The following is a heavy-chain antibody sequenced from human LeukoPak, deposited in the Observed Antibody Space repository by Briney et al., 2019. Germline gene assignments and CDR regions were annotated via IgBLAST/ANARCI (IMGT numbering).Heavy chain of an antibody. V-gene: IGHV4-61*02. D-gene: IGHD3-10*01. CDR1: GGSISSGSYY. J-gene: IGHJ6*03. CDR3: ARDEYGITMVRGVNYYYYMDV. Sequence: PSQTLSLTCTVSGGSISSGSYYWSWIRQPAGKGLEWIGRIYTSGSTNYNPSLKSRVTISVDTSKNQFSLKLSSVTAADTAVYYCARDEYGITMVRGVNYYYYMDVWGKGTTVTISS. CDR2: IYTSGST.